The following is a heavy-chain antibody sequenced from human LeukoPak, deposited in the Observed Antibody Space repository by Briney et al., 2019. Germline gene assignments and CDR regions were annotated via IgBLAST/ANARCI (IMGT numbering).Heavy chain of an antibody. V-gene: IGHV3-21*01. CDR1: GFIFSSYG. CDR3: ARGPLNPSDY. Sequence: GGSLRLSCAASGFIFSSYGMHWVRQAPGKGLEWVSAISGSGGSTYYADSVKGRFTISRDNAKNSLYLQMNSLRAEDTAVYYCARGPLNPSDYWGQGTLVTVSS. J-gene: IGHJ4*02. CDR2: ISGSGGST.